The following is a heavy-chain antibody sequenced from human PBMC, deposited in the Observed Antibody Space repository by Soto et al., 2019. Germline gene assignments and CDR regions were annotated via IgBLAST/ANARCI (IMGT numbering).Heavy chain of an antibody. Sequence: PGESLKISCKGSGYTFTDYWIGCVRQLPGKGLEWMVIIYPGDSDTRYSPSFQGHVTITVDKSTSTAYLQWNTLKASDTAMYYCARHLSNFRYYYYAMDVWGQGTTVTVSS. CDR3: ARHLSNFRYYYYAMDV. V-gene: IGHV5-51*01. D-gene: IGHD4-4*01. CDR1: GYTFTDYW. CDR2: IYPGDSDT. J-gene: IGHJ6*02.